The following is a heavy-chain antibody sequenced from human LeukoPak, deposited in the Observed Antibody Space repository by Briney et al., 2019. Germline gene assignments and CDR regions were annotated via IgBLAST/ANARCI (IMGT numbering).Heavy chain of an antibody. D-gene: IGHD3-3*01. CDR3: ARGTDDVDI. CDR1: GFTFSSYW. V-gene: IGHV3-74*01. CDR2: ISSDGSTT. Sequence: GGSLRLSCEASGFTFSSYWMHWVRQVPGKGLVRVSRISSDGSTTSYADSVKGRFSISRFNAKETLYLQMNSLRVEDTAVYYCARGTDDVDIWGQGTLVTVSS. J-gene: IGHJ3*02.